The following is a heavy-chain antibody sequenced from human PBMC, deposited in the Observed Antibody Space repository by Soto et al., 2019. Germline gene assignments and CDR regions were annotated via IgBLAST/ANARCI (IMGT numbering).Heavy chain of an antibody. CDR1: GYTFTGYS. CDR2: INAGNGNT. J-gene: IGHJ4*02. Sequence: AAAVKGSCKACGYTFTGYSMHWVRQAPGQRLEWMGWINAGNGNTKYSQKFQGRVTITRDTSASAAYMELSSLSSEDTAVYYCARAVAVPADFDYWGQGTLVTVSS. V-gene: IGHV1-3*01. CDR3: ARAVAVPADFDY. D-gene: IGHD6-19*01.